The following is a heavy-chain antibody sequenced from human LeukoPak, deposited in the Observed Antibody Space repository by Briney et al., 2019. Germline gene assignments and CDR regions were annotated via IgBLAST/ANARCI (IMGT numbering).Heavy chain of an antibody. CDR2: IYYSGST. V-gene: IGHV4-39*07. Sequence: KPSETLSLTCTVSGGSISSSSYYWGWIRQPPGKGLEWIGSIYYSGSTYYDPSLKSRVTISVDTSKNQFSLKLSSVTAADTAVYYCARFFTDHDHWGQGTLVTVSS. D-gene: IGHD3-3*01. CDR3: ARFFTDHDH. CDR1: GGSISSSSYY. J-gene: IGHJ4*02.